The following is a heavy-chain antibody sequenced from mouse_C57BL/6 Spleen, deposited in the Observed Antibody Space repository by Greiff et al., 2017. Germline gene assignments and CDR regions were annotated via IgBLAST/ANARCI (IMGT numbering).Heavy chain of an antibody. CDR2: IDPSDSYT. V-gene: IGHV1-69*01. CDR3: ARSTTGGAMDY. D-gene: IGHD1-1*01. Sequence: QVQLKQPGAELVKPGASVKLSCKASGYTFTSYWMHWVKQRPGQGLEWIGEIDPSDSYTNYNQKFKGKSTLTVDKSSSTAYMQLSSLTSEDSAVYYCARSTTGGAMDYWGQGTSVTVSS. J-gene: IGHJ4*01. CDR1: GYTFTSYW.